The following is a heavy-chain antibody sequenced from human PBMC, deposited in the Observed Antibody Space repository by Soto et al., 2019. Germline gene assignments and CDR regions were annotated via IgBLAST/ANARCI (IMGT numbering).Heavy chain of an antibody. CDR2: IYPGDSDT. V-gene: IGHV5-51*01. J-gene: IGHJ4*02. D-gene: IGHD6-19*01. Sequence: GEFLKICCKGSGYRFISYWIGWVRQMPGKGLEWMGIIYPGDSDTRYSPSFQGQVAFSADKSISTAYLQWSGLKASDTAIYYCARRLSTGWFFDFWGQGTLVTVSS. CDR3: ARRLSTGWFFDF. CDR1: GYRFISYW.